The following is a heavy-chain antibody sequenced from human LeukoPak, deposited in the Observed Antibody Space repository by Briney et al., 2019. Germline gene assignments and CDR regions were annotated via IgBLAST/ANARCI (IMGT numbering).Heavy chain of an antibody. J-gene: IGHJ4*02. CDR1: GFTFSSYA. D-gene: IGHD3-9*01. V-gene: IGHV3-21*01. CDR2: ISSSSTYI. Sequence: GRSLRLSCAASGFTFSSYAMHWVRQAPGKGLEWVSSISSSSTYIYYADSVKGRFTISRDNARNSLFLQMNSLRAEDTAFYYCARGGRSTYFDWSPDYWGQGTLVTVSS. CDR3: ARGGRSTYFDWSPDY.